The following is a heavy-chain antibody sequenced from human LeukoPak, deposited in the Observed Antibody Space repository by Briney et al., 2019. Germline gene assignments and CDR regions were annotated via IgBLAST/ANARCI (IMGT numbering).Heavy chain of an antibody. V-gene: IGHV3-23*01. CDR3: AKRAVGVAYYFDY. D-gene: IGHD1-26*01. CDR2: ISGNSGST. CDR1: GFTSSSYV. J-gene: IGHJ4*02. Sequence: GGSLRLSCAASGFTSSSYVMSWVRQAPGKGLEWVSSISGNSGSTYYADSVQGRFTISRDNSKSTLYLQMNSLRADDTAVYYCAKRAVGVAYYFDYWGQGTLVTVSP.